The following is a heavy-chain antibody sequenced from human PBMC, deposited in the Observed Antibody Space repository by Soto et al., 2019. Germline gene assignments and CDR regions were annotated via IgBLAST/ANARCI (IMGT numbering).Heavy chain of an antibody. V-gene: IGHV5-10-1*01. CDR3: ARRLSGPKEEYNAYYFYGLDV. Sequence: PGESLKISCQGSGYSFTTHWITWVRQTPGKGLEWMGRIDPSNSYINYSPSFQGHVTISVDRSISTAYLQWSRLEASDNATYYCARRLSGPKEEYNAYYFYGLDVWGQGTKVTVSS. D-gene: IGHD1-1*01. CDR1: GYSFTTHW. CDR2: IDPSNSYI. J-gene: IGHJ6*02.